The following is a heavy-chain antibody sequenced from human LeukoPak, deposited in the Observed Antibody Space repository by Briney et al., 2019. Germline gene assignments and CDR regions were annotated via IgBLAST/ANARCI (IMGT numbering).Heavy chain of an antibody. V-gene: IGHV4-34*01. Sequence: PSETLSLTCAVYGGSFSGYYWSWIRQPPGKGLEWIGEINHSGSTNYNPSLKSRVTISVDTSKNQFSLKLSSVTAADTAVYYCARESSGDVIDYWGQGTLVTVSS. J-gene: IGHJ4*02. CDR2: INHSGST. D-gene: IGHD5-12*01. CDR1: GGSFSGYY. CDR3: ARESSGDVIDY.